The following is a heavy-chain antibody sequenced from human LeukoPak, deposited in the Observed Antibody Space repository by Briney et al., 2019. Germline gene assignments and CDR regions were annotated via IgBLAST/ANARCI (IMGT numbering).Heavy chain of an antibody. J-gene: IGHJ4*02. CDR1: GGSISSYY. Sequence: PSETLSLTCTVSGGSISSYYWSWIRQPPGKGLEWIGYIYYSGNTNYNPSLKSRVTISVDTSKNQFSLMLGSVTAADTAVFYCARQRGGCVDYWGQGTLVTVSS. CDR2: IYYSGNT. V-gene: IGHV4-59*08. D-gene: IGHD6-19*01. CDR3: ARQRGGCVDY.